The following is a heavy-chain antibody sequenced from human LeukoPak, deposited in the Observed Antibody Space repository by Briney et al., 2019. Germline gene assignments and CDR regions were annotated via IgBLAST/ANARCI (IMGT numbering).Heavy chain of an antibody. D-gene: IGHD3-22*01. CDR1: GGTFSSYA. CDR3: ARDLANDYDSSD. Sequence: GASVKVSCKASGGTFSSYAISWVRQAPGQGLEWMGGIIPIFGTANYAQKFQGRVTITADESTSTAYMELSSLRSEDTAVYYCARDLANDYDSSDWGQGTLVTVSS. V-gene: IGHV1-69*13. CDR2: IIPIFGTA. J-gene: IGHJ4*02.